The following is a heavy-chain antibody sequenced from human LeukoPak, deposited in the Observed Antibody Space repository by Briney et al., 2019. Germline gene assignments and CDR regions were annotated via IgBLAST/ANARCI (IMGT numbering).Heavy chain of an antibody. CDR2: NIPIFGTA. Sequence: TAKVSCKASRGTYSSYAISWARQAPGQGLEWMGGNIPIFGTANYAQKFEGSATITAEESTSTAYMELSSLRSEDAAVYYCARHWSSSWFDYWGQGTLVTVSS. J-gene: IGHJ4*02. D-gene: IGHD6-13*01. CDR3: ARHWSSSWFDY. V-gene: IGHV1-69*13. CDR1: RGTYSSYA.